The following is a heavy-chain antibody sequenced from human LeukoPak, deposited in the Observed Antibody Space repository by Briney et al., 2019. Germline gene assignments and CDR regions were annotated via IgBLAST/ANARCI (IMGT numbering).Heavy chain of an antibody. V-gene: IGHV3-33*06. CDR1: GFTFSIYG. J-gene: IGHJ4*02. Sequence: GRSLRLSCAASGFTFSIYGMHWVRQAPGKGLEWVAVIWYDGSNKYYADSVKGRFTISRDNSKNTLYLQMNSLRAEDTAVYYCAKEGDVDTAMVNYFDYWGQGTLVTVSS. D-gene: IGHD5-18*01. CDR3: AKEGDVDTAMVNYFDY. CDR2: IWYDGSNK.